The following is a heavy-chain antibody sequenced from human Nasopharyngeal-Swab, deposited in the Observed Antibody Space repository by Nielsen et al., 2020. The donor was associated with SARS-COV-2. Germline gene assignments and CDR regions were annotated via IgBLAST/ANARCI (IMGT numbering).Heavy chain of an antibody. D-gene: IGHD2-2*01. CDR3: ARDLIVVVPAAMDVHWFDP. CDR2: ISSSSSYI. Sequence: GESLKIPCAASGFTFSSYSMNWVRQAPGKGLEWVSSISSSSSYIYYADSVKGRFTISRDNAKNSLYLQMNSLRAEDTAVYYCARDLIVVVPAAMDVHWFDPWGQGTLVTVSS. V-gene: IGHV3-21*01. CDR1: GFTFSSYS. J-gene: IGHJ5*02.